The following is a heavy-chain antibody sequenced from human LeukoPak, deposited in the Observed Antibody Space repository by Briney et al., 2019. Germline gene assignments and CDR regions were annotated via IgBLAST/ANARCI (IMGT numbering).Heavy chain of an antibody. D-gene: IGHD1-1*01. CDR1: GFNFGTHW. CDR3: AKMVTGFPNWFDP. CDR2: IKKDGSEK. Sequence: GGSLRLSCAASGFNFGTHWMTWVRQAPGKGLECVAIIKKDGSEKYHVDSVKGRFTISRDNSENTLYPQMNSLRAEDTAVYYCAKMVTGFPNWFDPWGQGTLVAVSS. V-gene: IGHV3-7*03. J-gene: IGHJ5*02.